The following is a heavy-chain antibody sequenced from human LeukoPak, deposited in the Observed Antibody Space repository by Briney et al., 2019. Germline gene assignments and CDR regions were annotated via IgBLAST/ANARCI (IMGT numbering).Heavy chain of an antibody. CDR2: IYPDDSET. J-gene: IGHJ3*02. V-gene: IGHV5-51*01. CDR1: GSRFTTDY. Sequence: GESLQISCQASGSRFTTDYIGWVRQLPGKGLEWMGIIYPDDSETNYSPSFQGHVSMSVDKSITTAYLQWSSLKASDTAIYYCARQAYGSHFDAFDIWGQGTMVTVSS. CDR3: ARQAYGSHFDAFDI. D-gene: IGHD3-22*01.